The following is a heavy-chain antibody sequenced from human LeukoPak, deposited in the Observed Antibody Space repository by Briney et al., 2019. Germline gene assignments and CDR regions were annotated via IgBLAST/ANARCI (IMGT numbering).Heavy chain of an antibody. D-gene: IGHD5-12*01. Sequence: EASVKVSCKASGYTFTSYGISWVRQAPGQGLEWMGWISAYNGNTNYAQKLQGRVTVTTDTSTSTAYMELRSLRSDDTAVYYCARDSGYENYYYYGMDVWGQGTTVTVSS. CDR3: ARDSGYENYYYYGMDV. CDR2: ISAYNGNT. J-gene: IGHJ6*02. CDR1: GYTFTSYG. V-gene: IGHV1-18*01.